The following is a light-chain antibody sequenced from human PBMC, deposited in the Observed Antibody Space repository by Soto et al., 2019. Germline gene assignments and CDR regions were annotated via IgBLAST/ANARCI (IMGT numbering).Light chain of an antibody. V-gene: IGLV1-44*01. Sequence: QSVLTQPPSASETPGQRVTISCSGSRSNIGSNPVNWYQHLPGTTPKLLIHNNDRRPSGVPDRFSGSKSGTSASLAISGLQSEDEADYYCAAWDDSLNGGVFGTGTKLTVL. CDR2: NND. CDR1: RSNIGSNP. J-gene: IGLJ1*01. CDR3: AAWDDSLNGGV.